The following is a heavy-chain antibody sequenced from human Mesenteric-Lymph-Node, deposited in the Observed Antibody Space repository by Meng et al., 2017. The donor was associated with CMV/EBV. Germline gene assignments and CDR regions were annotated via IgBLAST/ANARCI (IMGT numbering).Heavy chain of an antibody. Sequence: QVQLHQGGAGLLKPSGTLSVTCAVYGGSFGGYYWIWIRQSPEKGLEWIGEINHSGSTTYNPSFTSRIIISVDTSTNQISLNMSSVTAADTAVYYCARGSSYDILTGYFDYWGQGALVTVSS. CDR3: ARGSSYDILTGYFDY. V-gene: IGHV4-34*01. CDR2: INHSGST. CDR1: GGSFGGYY. J-gene: IGHJ4*02. D-gene: IGHD3-9*01.